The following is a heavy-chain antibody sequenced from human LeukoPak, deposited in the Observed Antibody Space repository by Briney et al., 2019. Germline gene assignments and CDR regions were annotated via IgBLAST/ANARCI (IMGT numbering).Heavy chain of an antibody. CDR1: GFTFSSYG. Sequence: GGSLRLSCAASGFTFSSYGMHWVRQAPGKGLEWVAVIWYDGSNKYYADSVKGRFTISRDNSKNTLYLQMNSLRAEDTAVYYCARGDPDIVVVPAARDPPYYYYGMDVWGQGTTVTVSS. J-gene: IGHJ6*02. CDR3: ARGDPDIVVVPAARDPPYYYYGMDV. V-gene: IGHV3-33*01. CDR2: IWYDGSNK. D-gene: IGHD2-2*01.